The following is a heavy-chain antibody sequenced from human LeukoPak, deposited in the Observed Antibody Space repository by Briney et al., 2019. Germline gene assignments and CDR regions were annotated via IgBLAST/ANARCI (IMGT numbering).Heavy chain of an antibody. CDR3: AKLRDVSRFLTAGFDY. D-gene: IGHD6-13*01. J-gene: IGHJ4*02. CDR1: GFTFSSYA. CDR2: ISGSDGST. V-gene: IGHV3-23*01. Sequence: PGGSLRLSCVASGFTFSSYAMSWVRQAPGKGLEWVSCISGSDGSTYSADSVKGRFTISRDNFKNTLYLQMNSLRAEDTAVYYCAKLRDVSRFLTAGFDYWGQGTLVTVSS.